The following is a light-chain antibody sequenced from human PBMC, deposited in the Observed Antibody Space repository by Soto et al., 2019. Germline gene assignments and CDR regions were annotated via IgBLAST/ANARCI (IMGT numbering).Light chain of an antibody. J-gene: IGKJ1*01. Sequence: ATHMTQSPSSLSPSVGDTVTISCRASQGISNYLAWYQQRTGKAPKLLIFGETTLQSGVPSRFSASGSGPDFNLTISRLQPEDFATYYCLQDYNYPWTFGQGTKVDIK. CDR3: LQDYNYPWT. CDR2: GET. CDR1: QGISNY. V-gene: IGKV1-6*01.